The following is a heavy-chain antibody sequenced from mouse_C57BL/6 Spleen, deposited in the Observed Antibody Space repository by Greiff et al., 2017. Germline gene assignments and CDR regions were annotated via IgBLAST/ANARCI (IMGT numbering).Heavy chain of an antibody. CDR2: IYPRSGNP. V-gene: IGHV1-81*01. CDR1: GYTFTSYG. J-gene: IGHJ2*01. D-gene: IGHD2-1*01. CDR3: ARRGGNPFDD. Sequence: VKLMESGAELARPGASVKLSCKASGYTFTSYGISWVKQRTGQGLEWIGEIYPRSGNPYYNEKFKGKATLTADKSSSTAYMELRSLTSEDSAVYVCARRGGNPFDDWGKGTTLTVSS.